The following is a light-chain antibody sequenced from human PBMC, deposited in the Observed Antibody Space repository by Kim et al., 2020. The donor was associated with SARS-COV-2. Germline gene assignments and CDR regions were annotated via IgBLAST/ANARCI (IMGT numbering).Light chain of an antibody. CDR3: QQYNKWPYT. CDR1: QSVISN. CDR2: GPS. J-gene: IGKJ2*01. Sequence: SVSPGKRAPLSCRAGQSVISNLAWYQQKPGQASRLLIYGPSTRATGIPARFSGSGSGTEFTLTISSLQSEDFAFYYCQQYNKWPYTFGQGTKLEI. V-gene: IGKV3-15*01.